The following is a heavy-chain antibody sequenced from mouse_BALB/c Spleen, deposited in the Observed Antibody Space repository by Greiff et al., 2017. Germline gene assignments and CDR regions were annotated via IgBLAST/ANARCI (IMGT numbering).Heavy chain of an antibody. CDR2: ISYSGST. V-gene: IGHV3-2*02. CDR1: GYSITSDYA. D-gene: IGHD1-1*01. Sequence: EVQLQQSGPGLVKPSQSLSLTCTVTGYSITSDYAWNWIRPFPGNKLEWMGYISYSGSTSYNPSLKSRISITRDTSKNQFFLQLNSVTTEDTATYYCARYYYGSSFPYYFDYWGQGTTLTVSS. J-gene: IGHJ2*01. CDR3: ARYYYGSSFPYYFDY.